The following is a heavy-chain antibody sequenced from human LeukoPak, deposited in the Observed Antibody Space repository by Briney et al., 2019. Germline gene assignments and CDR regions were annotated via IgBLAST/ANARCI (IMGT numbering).Heavy chain of an antibody. J-gene: IGHJ6*03. CDR1: GYTFTGYY. Sequence: SVKVSCKASGYTFTGYYMHWVRQAPGQGLGWMGWINPNSGGTNYAQKFQGRVTMTRDTSISTAYMELSRLRSDDTAVYYCARDLAYCGGDCYYYYYMDVWGKGTTVTVSS. D-gene: IGHD2-21*02. CDR3: ARDLAYCGGDCYYYYYMDV. CDR2: INPNSGGT. V-gene: IGHV1-2*02.